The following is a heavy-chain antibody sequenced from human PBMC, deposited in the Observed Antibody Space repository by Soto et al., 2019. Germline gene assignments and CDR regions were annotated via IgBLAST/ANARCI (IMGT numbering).Heavy chain of an antibody. V-gene: IGHV4-59*08. J-gene: IGHJ4*02. Sequence: QVQLQESGPGLVKPSETQSLTCTVSGGSISSYYWSWIRQPPGKGLEWIGYIYYSGSTNYNPSLKSRVTISVDTSKNQFSLKLRSVTAADTAVYYCARLWGWFGDYWGQGTLVTVSS. CDR1: GGSISSYY. CDR3: ARLWGWFGDY. D-gene: IGHD3-10*01. CDR2: IYYSGST.